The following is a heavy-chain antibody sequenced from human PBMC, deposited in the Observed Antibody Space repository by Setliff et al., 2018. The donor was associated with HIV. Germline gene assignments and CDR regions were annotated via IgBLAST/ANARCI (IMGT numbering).Heavy chain of an antibody. V-gene: IGHV3-30*03. CDR2: ISHDGSNK. CDR3: ARDGFALFGVDYHYMDV. CDR1: GFSFSSYG. Sequence: GGSLRLSCATSGFSFSSYGMHWVRQALGKGLEWVAVISHDGSNKYYADSVKGRFTLSRENSKNTVYVQMNSLRTEDTAVYYCARDGFALFGVDYHYMDVWGKGTTVTVSS. D-gene: IGHD3-3*01. J-gene: IGHJ6*03.